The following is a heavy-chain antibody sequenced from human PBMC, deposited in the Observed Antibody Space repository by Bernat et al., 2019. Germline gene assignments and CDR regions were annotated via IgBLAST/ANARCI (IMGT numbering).Heavy chain of an antibody. V-gene: IGHV3-30-3*01. Sequence: QVQLVESGGGVVQPGRSLRLSCAASGFTFSTYAMHWVRQAPGKGLEWVAVISYVGSNKYYADSVKGRFTISRDNSKNTLYLQMNSLRADDTAVYYCARDPLSWGQGTLVTVSS. CDR3: ARDPLS. J-gene: IGHJ4*02. CDR1: GFTFSTYA. CDR2: ISYVGSNK.